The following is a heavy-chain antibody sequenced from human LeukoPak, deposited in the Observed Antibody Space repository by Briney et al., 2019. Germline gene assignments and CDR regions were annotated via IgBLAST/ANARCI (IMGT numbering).Heavy chain of an antibody. J-gene: IGHJ6*02. D-gene: IGHD2-2*01. CDR3: AKSVVPAAIYYYYGMDV. CDR1: GFTFSSYA. V-gene: IGHV3-23*01. CDR2: ISGSGGST. Sequence: GGSLRLSCAASGFTFSSYAMSWARQAPGKGLEWVSAISGSGGSTYYADSVKGRFTISRDNSKNTLYLQMNSLRAEDTAVYYCAKSVVPAAIYYYYGMDVWGQGTTVTVSS.